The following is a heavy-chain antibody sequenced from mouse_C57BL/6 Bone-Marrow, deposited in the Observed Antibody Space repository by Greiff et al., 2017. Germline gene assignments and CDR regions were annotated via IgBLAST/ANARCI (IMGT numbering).Heavy chain of an antibody. CDR1: GFTFSDYY. CDR2: ISNGGGST. CDR3: ARALLLHWYFDV. Sequence: EVKVVESGGGLVQPGGSLKLSCAASGFTFSDYYMYWVRQTPEKRLEWVAYISNGGGSTYYPDTVKGRFTISRDNAKNTLYLQMSRLKSEDTAMYYCARALLLHWYFDVWGTGTTVTVSS. J-gene: IGHJ1*03. V-gene: IGHV5-12*01. D-gene: IGHD1-1*01.